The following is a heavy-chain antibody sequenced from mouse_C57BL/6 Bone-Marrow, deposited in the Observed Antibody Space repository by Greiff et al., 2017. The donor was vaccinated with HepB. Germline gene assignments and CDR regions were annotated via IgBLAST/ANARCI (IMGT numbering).Heavy chain of an antibody. V-gene: IGHV2-6-1*01. Sequence: QVQLKESGPGLVAPSQSLSITCTVSGFSLTSYGVHWVRQPPGKGLEWLVVIWSDGSTTYNSALKSRLSISKDNSKSQVFLKMNSIQTDDTAMYYCARHRYYGSRGAMDYWGQGTSVTVSS. CDR3: ARHRYYGSRGAMDY. J-gene: IGHJ4*01. CDR2: IWSDGST. D-gene: IGHD1-1*01. CDR1: GFSLTSYG.